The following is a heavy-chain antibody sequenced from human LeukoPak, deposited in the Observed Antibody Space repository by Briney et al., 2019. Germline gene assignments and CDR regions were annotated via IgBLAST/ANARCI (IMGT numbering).Heavy chain of an antibody. V-gene: IGHV4-39*07. CDR3: ARVSPIVVVPAAVNWFDP. Sequence: SETLSLTCTVSGGSISSSSYYWGWIRQPPGKGLEWIGSIYYSGSTYYNPSLKSRVTISVDTSKNQFSLKLSSVTAADTAVYYCARVSPIVVVPAAVNWFDPWGQGTLVTVSP. D-gene: IGHD2-2*01. CDR1: GGSISSSSYY. J-gene: IGHJ5*02. CDR2: IYYSGST.